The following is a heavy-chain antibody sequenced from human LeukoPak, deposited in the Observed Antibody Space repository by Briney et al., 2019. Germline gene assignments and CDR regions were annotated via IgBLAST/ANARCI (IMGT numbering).Heavy chain of an antibody. Sequence: SETLSLTCAVYGGSFSGYYWSWIRQPPGKGLEWIGEINHSGSTNYNPSLKSRVTISVDTSKNQFSLKLSSVTAADTAVYYCARGLLYYDSSGYHYWGQGTLVTVSS. CDR2: INHSGST. J-gene: IGHJ4*02. CDR3: ARGLLYYDSSGYHY. D-gene: IGHD3-22*01. CDR1: GGSFSGYY. V-gene: IGHV4-34*01.